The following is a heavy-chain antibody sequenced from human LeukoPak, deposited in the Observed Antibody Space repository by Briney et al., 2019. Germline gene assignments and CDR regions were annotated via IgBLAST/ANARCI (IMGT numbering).Heavy chain of an antibody. CDR1: GYSFTSYW. CDR2: IYPGDSDT. Sequence: GESLKISCKGSGYSFTSYWIGWVRQMPGKGLEWMGIIYPGDSDTRYSPSFQGQVTISADKPISTAYLQWSSLKASDTAMYYCARFIGVTTLYDAFDIWGQGTMVTVSS. CDR3: ARFIGVTTLYDAFDI. D-gene: IGHD4-17*01. V-gene: IGHV5-51*04. J-gene: IGHJ3*02.